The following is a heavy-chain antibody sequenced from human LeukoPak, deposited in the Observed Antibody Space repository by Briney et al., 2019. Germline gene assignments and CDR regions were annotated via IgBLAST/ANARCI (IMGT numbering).Heavy chain of an antibody. CDR3: ARGGYYGSGNDFRFDP. D-gene: IGHD3-10*01. CDR2: IHCTGST. V-gene: IGHV4-61*01. J-gene: IGHJ5*02. Sequence: PSETLSLTCTVSGYSISSGYYWGWIRQPPGKGLECIGYIHCTGSTNYNPSLKSRVTISVDTSKNQFSLKLSSVTAADTAIYYCARGGYYGSGNDFRFDPWGQGTLVTVSS. CDR1: GYSISSGYY.